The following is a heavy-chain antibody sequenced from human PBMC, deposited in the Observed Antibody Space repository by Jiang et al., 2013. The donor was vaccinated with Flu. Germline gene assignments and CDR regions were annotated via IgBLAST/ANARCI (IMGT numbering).Heavy chain of an antibody. D-gene: IGHD3-22*01. CDR2: INTNTGNP. CDR1: GYTFTSYA. Sequence: QSGSELKKPGASVKVSCKASGYTFTSYAMNWVRQAPGQGREWMGWINTNTGNPTYAQGFTGRFVFSLDTSVSTAYLQISSLKAEDTAVYYCASTWARRGNYYDSSGYYTDYYYYGMDVWGQGTTVTVSS. CDR3: ASTWARRGNYYDSSGYYTDYYYYGMDV. J-gene: IGHJ6*02. V-gene: IGHV7-4-1*02.